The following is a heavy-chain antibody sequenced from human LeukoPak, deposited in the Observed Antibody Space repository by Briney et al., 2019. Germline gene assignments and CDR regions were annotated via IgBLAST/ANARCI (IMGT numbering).Heavy chain of an antibody. D-gene: IGHD2-15*01. CDR1: GGTFSSYA. Sequence: GASVKVSCKASGGTFSSYAISWVRQAPGQGLEWMGGIIPIFGTANYAQKLQGRVTITADESTSTAYMELSSLRSEGTAVYYCARVPYCSGGSCLLRGYYFDYWGQGTLVTVSS. CDR2: IIPIFGTA. J-gene: IGHJ4*02. CDR3: ARVPYCSGGSCLLRGYYFDY. V-gene: IGHV1-69*13.